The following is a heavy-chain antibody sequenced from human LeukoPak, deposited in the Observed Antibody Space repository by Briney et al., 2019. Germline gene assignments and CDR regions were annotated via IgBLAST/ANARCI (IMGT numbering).Heavy chain of an antibody. V-gene: IGHV3-23*01. J-gene: IGHJ4*02. CDR3: AKPTKMYYYDSGALNY. CDR1: GFTFSNYA. D-gene: IGHD3-22*01. Sequence: GTSLRLSCKASGFTFSNYAMNWVRQAPGKGLQWVSTISVGSDITYYADSVKGRFTISRDNDKNTLYLQMNSLRADDTARYYCAKPTKMYYYDSGALNYWGPGTLVTVFS. CDR2: ISVGSDIT.